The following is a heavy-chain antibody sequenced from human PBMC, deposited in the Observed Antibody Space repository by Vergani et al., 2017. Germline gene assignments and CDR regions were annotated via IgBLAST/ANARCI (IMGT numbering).Heavy chain of an antibody. J-gene: IGHJ4*02. CDR3: ARQXPGSGWSPGDLDD. CDR2: IYYSGLT. V-gene: IGHV4-39*01. D-gene: IGHD6-19*01. Sequence: QLQLQQSGPGLVKPSETLLLTCTVSADSISSGSYYWGWIRQPPGKSLGWIGSIYYSGLTYNNPSLKSRVAISVDTPKNQFSLKVTTVTAADTAVYFCARQXPGSGWSPGDLDDWGQGTLVTVSS. CDR1: ADSISSGSYY.